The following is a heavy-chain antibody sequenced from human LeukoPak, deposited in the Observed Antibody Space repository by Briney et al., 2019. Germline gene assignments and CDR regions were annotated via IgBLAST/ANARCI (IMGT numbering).Heavy chain of an antibody. V-gene: IGHV3-53*01. J-gene: IGHJ4*02. D-gene: IGHD1-14*01. CDR2: LYSDGNT. Sequence: GGSLRLSCAASGFTVITNDMTWVRQAPGKGLEWVSVLYSDGNTKYADAVQGRFTISRDNSKNTLYLEMNSLSPDVTAVYYCARGVEPLAANTLAYWGQGTLVTVSS. CDR1: GFTVITND. CDR3: ARGVEPLAANTLAY.